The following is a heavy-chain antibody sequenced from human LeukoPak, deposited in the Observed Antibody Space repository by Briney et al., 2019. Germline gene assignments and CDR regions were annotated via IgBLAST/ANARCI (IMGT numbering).Heavy chain of an antibody. CDR2: ISGSGDST. V-gene: IGHV3-23*01. CDR3: ANFGYRRDGGMDV. J-gene: IGHJ6*02. Sequence: PGGSLRLSCAASGFTFSSYAMNWVRQAPGKGLEWVSAISGSGDSTYYADSVKGRFTISRDKSKNTLYLQMNSLRAEDTAVYYCANFGYRRDGGMDVWGQGTTVAVSS. CDR1: GFTFSSYA. D-gene: IGHD6-13*01.